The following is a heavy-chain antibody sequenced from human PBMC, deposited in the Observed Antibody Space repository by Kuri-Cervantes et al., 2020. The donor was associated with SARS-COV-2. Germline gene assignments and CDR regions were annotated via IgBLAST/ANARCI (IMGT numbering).Heavy chain of an antibody. V-gene: IGHV3-30-3*01. D-gene: IGHD6-19*01. CDR1: GFTFSSYA. CDR3: AREATYSSGSHLDY. CDR2: ISYDGSNK. J-gene: IGHJ4*02. Sequence: GESLKISCAASGFTFSSYAMHWVRQAPGKGLEWVAVISYDGSNKYYADSVKGRFTISRDNSKNTLYLQMNSLRAEDTAVCYCAREATYSSGSHLDYWGQGTLVTVSS.